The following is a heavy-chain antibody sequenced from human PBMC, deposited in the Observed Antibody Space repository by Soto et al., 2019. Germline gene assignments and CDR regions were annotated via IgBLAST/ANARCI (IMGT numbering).Heavy chain of an antibody. CDR1: GFTFSSYG. CDR3: AKDRNSFGYDSFVH. CDR2: LSSDGSSR. V-gene: IGHV3-30*18. J-gene: IGHJ4*02. D-gene: IGHD3-22*01. Sequence: GGSLRLSCAASGFTFSSYGMHWVRQAPGKGLEWVALLSSDGSSRFYADSVEGRFTISRDNSENTLYLQMNSLRNDDTAVYYCAKDRNSFGYDSFVHWGQGTLVTVSS.